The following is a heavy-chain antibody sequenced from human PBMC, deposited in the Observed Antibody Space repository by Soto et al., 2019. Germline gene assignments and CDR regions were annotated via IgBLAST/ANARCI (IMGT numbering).Heavy chain of an antibody. Sequence: GGSLRLSCAASGFTFSNSWMHWVRQVSGKGLEWVSRINADGTSTSYADSVKGRFTIPRDNAKNTLYLHVNSLRAEDTAVYYCVKVLARGVGVPRFYFDSWGQGALVTVSS. V-gene: IGHV3-74*01. J-gene: IGHJ4*02. CDR1: GFTFSNSW. CDR2: INADGTST. D-gene: IGHD2-2*01. CDR3: VKVLARGVGVPRFYFDS.